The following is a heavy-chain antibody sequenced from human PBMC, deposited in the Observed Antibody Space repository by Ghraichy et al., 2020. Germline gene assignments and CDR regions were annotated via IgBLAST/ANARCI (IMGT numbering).Heavy chain of an antibody. CDR2: ISRSGISS. Sequence: GESLNISCTVSGFTFSRSAMSWVRQAAGKGLEWVSGISRSGISSHYADSVRGRFTISRGNSKDTLYLEMNSLGAGGTARYYCVRGDPLEQELSDYWGQGTLVTVSS. CDR1: GFTFSRSA. J-gene: IGHJ4*02. V-gene: IGHV3-23*01. CDR3: VRGDPLEQELSDY. D-gene: IGHD6-13*01.